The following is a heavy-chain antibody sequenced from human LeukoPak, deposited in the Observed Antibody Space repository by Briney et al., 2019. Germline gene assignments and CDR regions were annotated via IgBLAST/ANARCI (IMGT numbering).Heavy chain of an antibody. D-gene: IGHD3-22*01. Sequence: ASVKVSCKASGGTFSSYAISWVRQAPGQGLEWMGRIIPILGIANYAQKFQGRVTITADKSTSTAYMELSSLRSEDTAVYYCARDKSEVYSSGYYPYYYYGMDVWGQGTTVTVSS. J-gene: IGHJ6*02. CDR1: GGTFSSYA. CDR3: ARDKSEVYSSGYYPYYYYGMDV. CDR2: IIPILGIA. V-gene: IGHV1-69*04.